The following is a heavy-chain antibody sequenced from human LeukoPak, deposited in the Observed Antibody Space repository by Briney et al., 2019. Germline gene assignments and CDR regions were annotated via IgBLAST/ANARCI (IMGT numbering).Heavy chain of an antibody. CDR1: GFTFSSYG. CDR3: AKDRRAVAAKYYFDY. CDR2: ISGSGGST. Sequence: PGGSLRLSCAASGFTFSSYGMSWVRQAPGKGLEWVSAISGSGGSTYYADSVKGRFTISRDNSKNTLYLQMNSLRAEDTAVYYCAKDRRAVAAKYYFDYWGQGTLVTVSS. J-gene: IGHJ4*02. V-gene: IGHV3-23*01. D-gene: IGHD6-19*01.